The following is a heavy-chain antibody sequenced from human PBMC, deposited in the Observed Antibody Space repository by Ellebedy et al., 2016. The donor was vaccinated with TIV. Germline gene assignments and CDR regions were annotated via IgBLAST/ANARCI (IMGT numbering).Heavy chain of an antibody. CDR1: GYTFTSYG. J-gene: IGHJ5*02. V-gene: IGHV1-18*04. CDR3: ARVEGPAYGDYLEWFDP. Sequence: AASVKVSCKASGYTFTSYGISWVRQAPGQGLEWMGWISAYNGNTNYAQKLQGRVTMTTDTSTSTAYMELRSLRSDDTAVYYCARVEGPAYGDYLEWFDPWGQGTLVTVSS. CDR2: ISAYNGNT. D-gene: IGHD4-17*01.